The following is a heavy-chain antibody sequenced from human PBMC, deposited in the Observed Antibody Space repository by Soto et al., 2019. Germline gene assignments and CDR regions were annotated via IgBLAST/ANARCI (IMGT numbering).Heavy chain of an antibody. V-gene: IGHV1-46*01. CDR1: GYTFTSYY. Sequence: ASVKVSCKASGYTFTSYYMHWVRQASGQGLEWMGIINPSGGSTSYAQKFQGRVTMTRDTSTSTVYMELSSLRSEDTAVYYCASESPYSGSYSAFDIWCQGTMVTVSS. CDR3: ASESPYSGSYSAFDI. CDR2: INPSGGST. J-gene: IGHJ3*02. D-gene: IGHD1-26*01.